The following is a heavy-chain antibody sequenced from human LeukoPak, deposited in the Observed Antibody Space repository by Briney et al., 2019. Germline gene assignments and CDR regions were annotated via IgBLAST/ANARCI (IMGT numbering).Heavy chain of an antibody. CDR1: GYTFTSYD. Sequence: GASVKVSCKASGYTFTSYDINWVRQATGQGLEWMGWLNPNSGNTVYAQKLQGRVTMTMNTSISTAYMELSSLRSEDTAVYYCARGRLRVPRSFDPWGQGTLVTVSS. CDR3: ARGRLRVPRSFDP. CDR2: LNPNSGNT. D-gene: IGHD3-16*01. J-gene: IGHJ5*02. V-gene: IGHV1-8*01.